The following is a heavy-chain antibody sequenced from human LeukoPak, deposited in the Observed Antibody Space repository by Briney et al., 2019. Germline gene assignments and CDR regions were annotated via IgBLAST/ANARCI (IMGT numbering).Heavy chain of an antibody. D-gene: IGHD3-22*01. CDR1: GFTFSSYA. CDR2: ISYDGSNK. J-gene: IGHJ4*02. Sequence: GGSLRLSCAASGFTFSSYAMHWVRQAPGKGLEWVAVISYDGSNKYYADSVKGRFTISRDNSKNTLYLQMNSLRAEDTAVYYCASLLYYYDSSGYPKPFDYWGQGTLVTVSS. CDR3: ASLLYYYDSSGYPKPFDY. V-gene: IGHV3-30-3*01.